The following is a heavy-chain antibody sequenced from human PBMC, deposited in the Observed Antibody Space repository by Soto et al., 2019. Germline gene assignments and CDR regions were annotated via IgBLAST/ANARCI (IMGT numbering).Heavy chain of an antibody. V-gene: IGHV1-18*04. D-gene: IGHD5-18*01. CDR2: ISAYTGSA. Sequence: ASVKVSCKASGYTFANYGVGWLRQSPGQGLVWMAWISAYTGSANYAQEFQGRVAVTTDTSTSTASMEVRSLRSDDTAVYYCARSPYSYGKSYYFDYWGQGTLVTVSS. CDR3: ARSPYSYGKSYYFDY. CDR1: GYTFANYG. J-gene: IGHJ4*02.